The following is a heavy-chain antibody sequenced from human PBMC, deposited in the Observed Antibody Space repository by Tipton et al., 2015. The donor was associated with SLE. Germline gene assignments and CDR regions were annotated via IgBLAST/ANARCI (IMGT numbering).Heavy chain of an antibody. J-gene: IGHJ6*02. CDR3: ARGYYYDSSGYHYYYYYGMDV. CDR1: GGSISSSGYY. CDR2: IYYSGST. V-gene: IGHV4-31*03. Sequence: TLSLTCTVSGGSISSSGYYWSWIRQHPGKGLEWIGYIYYSGSTYYNPSLKSRVTISVDTSKNQFSLKLSSVTAADTAVYYCARGYYYDSSGYHYYYYYGMDVWGQGTTVTVSS. D-gene: IGHD3-22*01.